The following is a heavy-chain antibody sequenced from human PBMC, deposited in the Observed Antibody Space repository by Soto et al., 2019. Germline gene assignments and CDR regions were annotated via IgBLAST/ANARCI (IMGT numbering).Heavy chain of an antibody. Sequence: SLRLSCAASGCTCSSYAMHAVRQAPGKGLERVAGISYDGGNKYYADSVKGRFTISRDNSKNALCGQMNSLRADDTAVYYCARDGYCRSTSCYPGGYGMDARGQGTTVTAAS. CDR3: ARDGYCRSTSCYPGGYGMDA. J-gene: IGHJ6*02. CDR2: ISYDGGNK. V-gene: IGHV3-30-3*01. CDR1: GCTCSSYA. D-gene: IGHD2-2*01.